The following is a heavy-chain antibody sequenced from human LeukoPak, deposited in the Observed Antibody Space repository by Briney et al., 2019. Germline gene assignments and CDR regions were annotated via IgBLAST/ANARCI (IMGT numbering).Heavy chain of an antibody. CDR2: IYYSGST. CDR1: GGSISSSSYY. V-gene: IGHV4-39*07. J-gene: IGHJ5*02. D-gene: IGHD4-11*01. CDR3: ARDSMTSANWLDP. Sequence: SETLSLTCTVSGGSISSSSYYWGWIRQPPGKGLEWIGSIYYSGSTYYNPSLKSRVTISVDTSKNQFSLKLSSVTAADTAVYYCARDSMTSANWLDPWGQGTLVTVSS.